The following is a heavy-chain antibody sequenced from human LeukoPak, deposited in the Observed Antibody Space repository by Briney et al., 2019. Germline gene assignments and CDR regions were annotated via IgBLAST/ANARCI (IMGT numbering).Heavy chain of an antibody. J-gene: IGHJ4*02. CDR1: GGTFSSYA. Sequence: ASVKVSCRASGGTFSSYAISWVRQAPGQGLEWMGRIIPILGIANYAQKFQGRVTITADKSTSTAYMELRSLRSEDTAVYYCARDLRGSGSSWYVFDYWGQGTLVTVSS. CDR2: IIPILGIA. CDR3: ARDLRGSGSSWYVFDY. D-gene: IGHD6-13*01. V-gene: IGHV1-69*04.